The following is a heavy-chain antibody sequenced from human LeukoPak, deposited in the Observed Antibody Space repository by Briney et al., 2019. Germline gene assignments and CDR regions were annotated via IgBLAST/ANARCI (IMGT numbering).Heavy chain of an antibody. CDR1: GYTFTGYY. V-gene: IGHV1-2*02. J-gene: IGHJ3*02. CDR2: INPNSGGT. CDR3: ARVRGSRSYDAFDI. Sequence: ASVKVSCKASGYTFTGYYVHWVRQAPGQGLEWMGWINPNSGGTNYAQKFQGRVTMTRDTSISTAYMELSRLRSDDTAVYYCARVRGSRSYDAFDIWGQGTMVTVSS. D-gene: IGHD3-10*01.